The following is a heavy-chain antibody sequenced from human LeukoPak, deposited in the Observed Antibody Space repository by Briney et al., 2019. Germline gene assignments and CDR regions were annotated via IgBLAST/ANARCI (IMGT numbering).Heavy chain of an antibody. CDR1: GGTFGSYV. J-gene: IGHJ2*01. CDR2: IIPIFGTA. V-gene: IGHV1-69*13. Sequence: SVKVSCKASGGTFGSYVISWVRQAPGQGLEWMGGIIPIFGTAHYAQKFQGRLTITADEYTSTVYMEMSSLRSEDTAMYYCAKEGDTALVTGYFDLWGRGTLVTVSS. D-gene: IGHD5-18*01. CDR3: AKEGDTALVTGYFDL.